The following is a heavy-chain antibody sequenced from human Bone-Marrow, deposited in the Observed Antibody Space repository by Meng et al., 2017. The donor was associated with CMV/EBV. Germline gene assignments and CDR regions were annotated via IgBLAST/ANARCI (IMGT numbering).Heavy chain of an antibody. J-gene: IGHJ4*02. CDR3: ARGEWGPFDY. CDR1: GDSVSSNSAA. CDR2: TYYRSKWYN. D-gene: IGHD1-26*01. Sequence: SCAISGDSVSSNSAAPSRGLEWLGRTYYRSKWYNDYAVSVKSRITINPDTSKSQFSLQLNSVTPEDTAVYYCARGEWGPFDYWGQGTLVTVSS. V-gene: IGHV6-1*01.